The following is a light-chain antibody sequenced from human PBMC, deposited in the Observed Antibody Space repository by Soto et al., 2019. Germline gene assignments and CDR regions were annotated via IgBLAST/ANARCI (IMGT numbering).Light chain of an antibody. CDR2: AAS. CDR1: QTISSY. Sequence: DIQMTQSPSSLSASVGDRVTITSRACQTISSYLNWYQQRPGRAPNLLIYAASSLQSGAPSRFSGSGSGTDFTLTINSLQPEDFATYYCQQSYSSPITFGQGTRLEI. CDR3: QQSYSSPIT. V-gene: IGKV1-39*01. J-gene: IGKJ5*01.